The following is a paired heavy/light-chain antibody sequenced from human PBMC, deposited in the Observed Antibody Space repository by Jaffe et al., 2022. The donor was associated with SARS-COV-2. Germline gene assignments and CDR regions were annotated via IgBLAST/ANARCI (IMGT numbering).Light chain of an antibody. CDR2: RDS. J-gene: IGLJ2*01. CDR1: NIGSKN. Sequence: SYELTQPLSVSVALGQTARITCGGNNIGSKNVHWYQQKPGQAPVLVIYRDSNRPSGIPERFSGSNSGNTATLTISRAQAGDEADYYCQVWDSSTEVFGGGTKLTVL. V-gene: IGLV3-9*01. CDR3: QVWDSSTEV.
Heavy chain of an antibody. J-gene: IGHJ3*02. CDR1: GFTFSSYS. CDR2: ISSSSSYI. Sequence: EVQLVESGGGLVKPGGSLRLSCAASGFTFSSYSMNWVRQAPGKGLEWVSSISSSSSYIYYADSVKGRFTISRDNAKNSLYLQMNSLRAEDTAVYYCARGGDCGGDCSQRGAFDIWGQGTMVTVSS. D-gene: IGHD2-21*02. CDR3: ARGGDCGGDCSQRGAFDI. V-gene: IGHV3-21*01.